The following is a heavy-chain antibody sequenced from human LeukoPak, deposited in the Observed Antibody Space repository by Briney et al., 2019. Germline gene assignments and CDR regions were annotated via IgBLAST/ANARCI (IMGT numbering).Heavy chain of an antibody. CDR1: GGSISSYY. D-gene: IGHD2-2*01. CDR2: IYYSGST. CDR3: VRGPCSSSSCPSRGAFDI. Sequence: SETLSLTCTVSGGSISSYYWSWIRQPPGKGLEWIGYIYYSGSTNYNPSLKSRVTISVDTSKNQFSLKLSSVTAADTAVYYCVRGPCSSSSCPSRGAFDIWGQGTMVTVSS. V-gene: IGHV4-59*08. J-gene: IGHJ3*02.